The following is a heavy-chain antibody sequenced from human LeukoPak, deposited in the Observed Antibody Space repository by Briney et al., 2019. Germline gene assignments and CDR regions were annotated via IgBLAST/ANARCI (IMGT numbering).Heavy chain of an antibody. CDR1: GFTVSSNY. Sequence: GGSLRLSCAASGFTVSSNYMSWVRQAPGKGLEWVSGISGSGGSTYYADSVKGRFTISRDNSKNTLYLQMNSLRAEDTAVYYCAKLSRYGSGSYVDYWGQGTLVTVSS. J-gene: IGHJ4*02. CDR3: AKLSRYGSGSYVDY. V-gene: IGHV3-23*01. CDR2: ISGSGGST. D-gene: IGHD3-10*01.